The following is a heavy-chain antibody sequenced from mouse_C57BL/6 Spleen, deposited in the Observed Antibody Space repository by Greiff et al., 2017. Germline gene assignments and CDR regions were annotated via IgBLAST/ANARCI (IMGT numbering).Heavy chain of an antibody. Sequence: VQLQQSGAELVRPGSSVKLSCKASGYTFTSYGINWVKQRPGQGLEWIGNIYIGNGYTYYNDKFKGKTTLTSDTSSSKAYLQLNRLTSEDSAIYSYASACDSSACYGDFDYWGQGTSLTVSS. CDR3: ASACDSSACYGDFDY. J-gene: IGHJ2*02. D-gene: IGHD1-1*01. CDR1: GYTFTSYG. CDR2: IYIGNGYT. V-gene: IGHV1-58*01.